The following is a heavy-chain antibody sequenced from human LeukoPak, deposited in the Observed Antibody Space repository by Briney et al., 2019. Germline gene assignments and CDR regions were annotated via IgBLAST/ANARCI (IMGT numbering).Heavy chain of an antibody. CDR1: GYTFTSYD. CDR3: AREGSYCSSTSCSNWFDP. CDR2: MNPNSGNT. D-gene: IGHD2-2*01. V-gene: IGHV1-8*01. Sequence: ASVKVSCKASGYTFTSYDINWVRQATGQGPEWMGWMNPNSGNTGYAQKFQGRVTMTRNTSISTAYMELSSLRSEDTAVYYCAREGSYCSSTSCSNWFDPWGQGTLVTVSS. J-gene: IGHJ5*02.